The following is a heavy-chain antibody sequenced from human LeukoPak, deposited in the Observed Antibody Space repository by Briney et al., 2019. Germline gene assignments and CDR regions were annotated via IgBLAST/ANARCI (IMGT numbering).Heavy chain of an antibody. J-gene: IGHJ4*02. D-gene: IGHD5-12*01. CDR3: ARAALYSGYGI. CDR2: ISWNSGSI. V-gene: IGHV3-9*01. CDR1: GFTFDDYA. Sequence: PGRSLRLSCAASGFTFDDYAMHWVRQAPGKGLEWVSGISWNSGSIGYADSVKGRFTISRDNSKNTLYLQMNSLRAEDTAVYYCARAALYSGYGIWGQGTLVTVSS.